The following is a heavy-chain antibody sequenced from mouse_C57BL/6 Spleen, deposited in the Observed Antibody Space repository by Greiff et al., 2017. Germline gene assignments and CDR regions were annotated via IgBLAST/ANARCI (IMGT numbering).Heavy chain of an antibody. Sequence: EVQVVETGGGLVQPGGSRGLSCEGSGFTFSGFWMSWVRQTPGKTLEWIGDINSDGSAINYAPSIKDRFTIFRDNDKSTLYLQMSNVRSEDTATYFCMRISLAGYFDYWGQGTTLTVSS. CDR2: INSDGSAI. D-gene: IGHD6-1*01. V-gene: IGHV11-2*01. J-gene: IGHJ2*01. CDR3: MRISLAGYFDY. CDR1: GFTFSGFW.